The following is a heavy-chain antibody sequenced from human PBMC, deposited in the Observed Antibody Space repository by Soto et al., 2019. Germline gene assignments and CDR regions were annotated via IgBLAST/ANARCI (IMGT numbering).Heavy chain of an antibody. CDR2: INHSGST. CDR1: GGSFSCYY. Sequence: PSETLSLTCAVYGGSFSCYYWSWIRQPPGKGLEWIGEINHSGSTNYNPSLKSRVTISVDTSKNQFSLKPSSVTAADTAVYYCARGPTITGTNKGYGMDVWGQGTTVTVSS. J-gene: IGHJ6*02. D-gene: IGHD1-7*01. CDR3: ARGPTITGTNKGYGMDV. V-gene: IGHV4-34*01.